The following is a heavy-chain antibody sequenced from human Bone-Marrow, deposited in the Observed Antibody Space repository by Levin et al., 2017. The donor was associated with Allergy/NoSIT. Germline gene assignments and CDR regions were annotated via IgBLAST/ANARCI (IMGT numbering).Heavy chain of an antibody. J-gene: IGHJ4*02. CDR3: ARNLRFLDAPVDY. D-gene: IGHD3-3*01. Sequence: ASVKVSCKASGYTFTGYYMHWVRQAPGQGLEWMGRINPNSGGTNYAQKFQGRVTMTRDTSISTAYMELSRLRSDDTAVYYCARNLRFLDAPVDYCGQGTLVTVSS. CDR2: INPNSGGT. V-gene: IGHV1-2*06. CDR1: GYTFTGYY.